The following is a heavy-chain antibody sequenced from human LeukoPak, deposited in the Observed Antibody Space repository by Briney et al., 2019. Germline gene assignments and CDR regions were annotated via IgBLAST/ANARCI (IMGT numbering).Heavy chain of an antibody. CDR2: ISGSGGST. D-gene: IGHD3/OR15-3a*01. CDR3: TKAFGPGSSQGVRWFDP. J-gene: IGHJ5*02. Sequence: PGGSLRLSCAASGFTFSSYAMNWVRQAPGEGLEWVSGISGSGGSTYHADAVKGRVTISRDSSKNTLYLQMNSLRAEDTAIYYCTKAFGPGSSQGVRWFDPWGQGTLVTVSS. V-gene: IGHV3-23*01. CDR1: GFTFSSYA.